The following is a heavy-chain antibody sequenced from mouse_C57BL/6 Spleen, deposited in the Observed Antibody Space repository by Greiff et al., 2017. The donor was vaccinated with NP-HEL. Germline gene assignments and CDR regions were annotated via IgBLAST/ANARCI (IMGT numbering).Heavy chain of an antibody. Sequence: EVQLVESGGGLVKPGGSLKLSCAASGFTFSDYGMHWVRQAPEKGLEWVAYISSGSSTIYYADTVKGRFTISRDNAKNTLFRQMTSLRSEDTAMYYCARSGYDSFAMDYWGQGTSVTVSS. J-gene: IGHJ4*01. D-gene: IGHD2-2*01. CDR3: ARSGYDSFAMDY. CDR1: GFTFSDYG. V-gene: IGHV5-17*01. CDR2: ISSGSSTI.